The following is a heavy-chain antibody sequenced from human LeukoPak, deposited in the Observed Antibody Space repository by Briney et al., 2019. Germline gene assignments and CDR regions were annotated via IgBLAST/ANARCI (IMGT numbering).Heavy chain of an antibody. D-gene: IGHD6-13*01. Sequence: SETLSLTCTVSGGSISSSSYYWGWIRQPPGKGLEWIGSLYYSGSSYYNPSLRSRVTISVDTSKNQFSLKLSSVTAADTAVYFCARESSTWPYYFDYWGQGALVTVSS. CDR2: LYYSGSS. CDR1: GGSISSSSYY. J-gene: IGHJ4*02. V-gene: IGHV4-39*07. CDR3: ARESSTWPYYFDY.